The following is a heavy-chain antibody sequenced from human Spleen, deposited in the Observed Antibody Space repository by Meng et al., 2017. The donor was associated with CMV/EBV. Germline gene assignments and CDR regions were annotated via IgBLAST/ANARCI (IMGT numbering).Heavy chain of an antibody. V-gene: IGHV4-4*07. CDR2: IYTSGST. Sequence: QWQLQESCPALVKPSETLSLTCTVSGGSISSYYWSWIPQPAGKGLWWIWRIYTSGSTNYNPSLKSRVTMSVDTSKNQFSLKLSSVTAADTAVYYCARGGIAAAGTHYFDYWGQGTLVTVSS. J-gene: IGHJ4*02. D-gene: IGHD6-13*01. CDR3: ARGGIAAAGTHYFDY. CDR1: GGSISSYY.